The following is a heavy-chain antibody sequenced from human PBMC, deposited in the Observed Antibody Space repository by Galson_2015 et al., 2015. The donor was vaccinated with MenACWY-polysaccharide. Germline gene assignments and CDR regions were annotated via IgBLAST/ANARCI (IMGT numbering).Heavy chain of an antibody. Sequence: SLRLSCAASGFTFSSYAMSWVRQAPGKGLEWVSAISGSGGSTYYADSVKGRFTISRDNSKNTLYLQMNSLRAEDTAVYYCAEAIASPYGDYGSRYFDLWGRGTLVTVSS. CDR2: ISGSGGST. V-gene: IGHV3-23*01. CDR1: GFTFSSYA. CDR3: AEAIASPYGDYGSRYFDL. D-gene: IGHD4-17*01. J-gene: IGHJ2*01.